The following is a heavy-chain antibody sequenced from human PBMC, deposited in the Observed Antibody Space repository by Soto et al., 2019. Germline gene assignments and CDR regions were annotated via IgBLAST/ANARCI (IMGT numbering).Heavy chain of an antibody. V-gene: IGHV4-34*01. J-gene: IGHJ6*02. Sequence: SSETLSLTCAVYGGSFSGYYWSWIRQPPGKGLEWIGEINHSGSTNYNPSLKSRVTISVDTSKNQFSLKLSSVTAADTAVYYCAREKLVFGVVIRLGHYYYGMDVWGQGTTVTVSS. CDR2: INHSGST. D-gene: IGHD3-3*01. CDR3: AREKLVFGVVIRLGHYYYGMDV. CDR1: GGSFSGYY.